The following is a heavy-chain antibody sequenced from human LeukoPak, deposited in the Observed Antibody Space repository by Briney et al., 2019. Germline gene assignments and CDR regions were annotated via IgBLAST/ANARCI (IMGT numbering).Heavy chain of an antibody. CDR3: ASSYYYDSSGSHFDY. CDR2: IYYSGTT. J-gene: IGHJ4*02. V-gene: IGHV4-59*01. CDR1: SDSISSYY. Sequence: SETLSLTCTVSSDSISSYYWSWIRQPPGKGLEWIGYIYYSGTTKYNPSLKSRVTISIDTSKNQFSLKLSSVTAADTAVYYCASSYYYDSSGSHFDYWGQGTLVTVSS. D-gene: IGHD3-22*01.